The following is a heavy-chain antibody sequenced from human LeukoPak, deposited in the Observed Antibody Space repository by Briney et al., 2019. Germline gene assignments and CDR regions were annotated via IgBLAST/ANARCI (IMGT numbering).Heavy chain of an antibody. D-gene: IGHD3-10*01. Sequence: GRSLRLSCAASGFTFSSYGMHWVRQAPGQGLEWVAVISYDGSNKDYADSVKGRFTISRDNSKNTLDLQMNSLRAEDTAVYYCAKDRGVWAFDIWGQGTMVTVSS. CDR1: GFTFSSYG. CDR2: ISYDGSNK. J-gene: IGHJ3*02. V-gene: IGHV3-30*18. CDR3: AKDRGVWAFDI.